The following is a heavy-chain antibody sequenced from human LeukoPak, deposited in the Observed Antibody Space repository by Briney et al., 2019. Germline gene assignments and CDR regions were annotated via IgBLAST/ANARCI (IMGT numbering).Heavy chain of an antibody. Sequence: GGSLRLSCAASGFTFSSYGMHWVRQAPGKGLEWVAFIRYDGSNKYYADSVKGRFTISRDNSKNTLYLQMNSLRAEDTAVYYCAKDRFIAAAGPTFDYWGQGTRVTLSS. CDR2: IRYDGSNK. V-gene: IGHV3-30*02. CDR3: AKDRFIAAAGPTFDY. D-gene: IGHD6-13*01. J-gene: IGHJ4*02. CDR1: GFTFSSYG.